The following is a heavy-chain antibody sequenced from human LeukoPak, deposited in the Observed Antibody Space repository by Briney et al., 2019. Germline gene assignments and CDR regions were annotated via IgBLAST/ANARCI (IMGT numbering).Heavy chain of an antibody. V-gene: IGHV4-61*02. CDR1: GGSISSANYY. CDR2: IYTSGSI. CDR3: ARYCSGGRCSST. Sequence: SETLSLTCTVSGGSISSANYYWSWIRQPAGKRLEWIGRIYTSGSIDYNPSLKSRVIISVDTSKNQFSLNLSSVTAADTAVYYYARYCSGGRCSSTWGQGTLVTVSS. D-gene: IGHD2-15*01. J-gene: IGHJ5*02.